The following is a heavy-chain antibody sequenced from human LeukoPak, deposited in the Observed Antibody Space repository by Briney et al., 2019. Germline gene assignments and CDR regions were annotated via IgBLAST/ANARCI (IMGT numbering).Heavy chain of an antibody. D-gene: IGHD1/OR15-1a*01. CDR2: IRQDGGEK. V-gene: IGHV3-7*01. CDR1: GFTFSSYW. CDR3: ARDGTAPGLYFDS. J-gene: IGHJ4*01. Sequence: GGSLRLSCAVSGFTFSSYWMNWVRQAPGKGLEWVASIRQDGGEKSYVDSVKGRFTISRDNTKNSVYLQMSSLRAEDTAVYYCARDGTAPGLYFDSWGQGTLVTVSS.